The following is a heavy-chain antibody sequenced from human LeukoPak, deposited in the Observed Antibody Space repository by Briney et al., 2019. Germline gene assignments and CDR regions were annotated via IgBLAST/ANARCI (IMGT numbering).Heavy chain of an antibody. V-gene: IGHV3-23*01. Sequence: PGPSLRLACAASRFTFSSYAMSWVRQAPRKGLDWVSAISGSGGSTYYADSVKGRFTISRDNSKNTLYLQMNSLRAEETAVYYCAKLSLLTDVDAFDIWGQGTMVTVSS. D-gene: IGHD3-9*01. CDR2: ISGSGGST. CDR1: RFTFSSYA. J-gene: IGHJ3*02. CDR3: AKLSLLTDVDAFDI.